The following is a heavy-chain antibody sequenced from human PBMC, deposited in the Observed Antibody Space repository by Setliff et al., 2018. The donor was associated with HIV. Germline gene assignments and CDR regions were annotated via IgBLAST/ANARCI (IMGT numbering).Heavy chain of an antibody. CDR2: IANSGGYT. D-gene: IGHD2-2*01. J-gene: IGHJ4*02. CDR3: AKAPLGYCSSATCYQFDY. V-gene: IGHV3-23*01. CDR1: GFTFSSYG. Sequence: GGSLRLSCAASGFTFSSYGMHWVRQAPGKGLEWVSAIANSGGYTYHADSVKGRFTISRDDSKNTLYLQMNSLRAEDTAVYYCAKAPLGYCSSATCYQFDYWGQGTLVTVSS.